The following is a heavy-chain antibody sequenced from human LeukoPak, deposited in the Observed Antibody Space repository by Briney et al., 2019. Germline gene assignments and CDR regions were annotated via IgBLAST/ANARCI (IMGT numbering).Heavy chain of an antibody. CDR3: AKDPNPLYDLWSGYK. J-gene: IGHJ4*02. V-gene: IGHV3-23*01. D-gene: IGHD3-3*01. Sequence: GGSLRLSCAASGFTLPGHTMTWLRKAPGKGLEWVSIIGGRDDRTYYADFVKGRFTISRDTSKNILYLQMNNLRAEDTAVYYCAKDPNPLYDLWSGYKWGQGTLVTVSS. CDR1: GFTLPGHT. CDR2: IGGRDDRT.